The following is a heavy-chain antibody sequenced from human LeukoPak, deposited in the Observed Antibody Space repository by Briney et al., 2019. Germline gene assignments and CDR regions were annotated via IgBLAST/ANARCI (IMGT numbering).Heavy chain of an antibody. D-gene: IGHD6-6*01. Sequence: SETLPLTCTVSGGSISSYYWSWIRQPPGKGLEWIGYIYYSGSTNYNPSLKSRVTISVDTSKNQFSLKLSSVTAADTAVYYCATQTSIAAPWDYWGQGTLVTVSS. V-gene: IGHV4-59*08. CDR3: ATQTSIAAPWDY. J-gene: IGHJ4*02. CDR2: IYYSGST. CDR1: GGSISSYY.